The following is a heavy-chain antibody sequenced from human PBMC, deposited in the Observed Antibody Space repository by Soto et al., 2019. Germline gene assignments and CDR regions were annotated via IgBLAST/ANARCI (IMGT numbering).Heavy chain of an antibody. CDR1: GGTFSSYA. Sequence: GASVKVSCKASGGTFSSYAISWVRQAPGQGLEWMGGIIPIFGTANYAQKFQGRVTITADESTSTAYMELSSLRSEDTAVYYCARVGYCSSTSCYKSSNAFDIWGQGTMVTVSS. V-gene: IGHV1-69*13. CDR3: ARVGYCSSTSCYKSSNAFDI. J-gene: IGHJ3*02. CDR2: IIPIFGTA. D-gene: IGHD2-2*02.